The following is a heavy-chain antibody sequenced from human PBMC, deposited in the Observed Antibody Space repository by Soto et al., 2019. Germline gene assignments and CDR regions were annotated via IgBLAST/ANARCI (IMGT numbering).Heavy chain of an antibody. CDR1: GFTFSDHY. CDR3: ARLRLTGYFYY. J-gene: IGHJ4*02. CDR2: VSTSSSYT. V-gene: IGHV3-11*05. Sequence: QVQLVESGGGLVKPGGSLRLSCVASGFTFSDHYMTWIRQAPGKGLEWLSYVSTSSSYTNYADSVKGRFTISRDNAMNSLYLQMNRLRAEDTAVYYCARLRLTGYFYYWGQGTLVTVSS.